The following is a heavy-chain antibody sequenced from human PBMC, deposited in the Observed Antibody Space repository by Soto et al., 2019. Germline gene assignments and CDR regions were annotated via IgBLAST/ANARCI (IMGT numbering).Heavy chain of an antibody. CDR1: GGSISSSSYY. J-gene: IGHJ4*02. Sequence: SETLSLTCTVSGGSISSSSYYWGWIRQPPGKGLEWIGSIYYSGSTYYNPSLKSRVTISVDTSKNQFSLKLSSVTAADTAAYYCARRTAAGNFDYWGQGTLVTVSS. D-gene: IGHD6-13*01. V-gene: IGHV4-39*01. CDR2: IYYSGST. CDR3: ARRTAAGNFDY.